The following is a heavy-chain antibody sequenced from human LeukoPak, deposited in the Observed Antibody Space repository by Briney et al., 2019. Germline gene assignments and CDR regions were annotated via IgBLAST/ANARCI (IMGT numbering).Heavy chain of an antibody. Sequence: SETLSLTCTVSGGSISSYYWSWIRQPPGKGLEWIGYIYYSGSTNYNPSLKSRVTISVDTSKNQFSLKLSSVTAADTAVYYCARSSGKSIAVAGTIDYWGQGTLVTVSS. D-gene: IGHD6-19*01. V-gene: IGHV4-59*01. J-gene: IGHJ4*02. CDR1: GGSISSYY. CDR2: IYYSGST. CDR3: ARSSGKSIAVAGTIDY.